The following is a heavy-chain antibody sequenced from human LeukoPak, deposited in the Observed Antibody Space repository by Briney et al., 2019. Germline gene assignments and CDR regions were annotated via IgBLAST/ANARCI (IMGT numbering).Heavy chain of an antibody. J-gene: IGHJ4*02. CDR2: ISYDGSNK. CDR3: AKDRVVVVPAAMGTIDY. D-gene: IGHD2-2*01. CDR1: GFTFSSYS. V-gene: IGHV3-30*18. Sequence: GGSLRLSCAASGFTFSSYSMNWVRQAPGKGLEWVAVISYDGSNKYYADSVKGRFTISRDNSKNTLYLQMNSLRAEDTAVYYCAKDRVVVVPAAMGTIDYWGQGTLVTVSS.